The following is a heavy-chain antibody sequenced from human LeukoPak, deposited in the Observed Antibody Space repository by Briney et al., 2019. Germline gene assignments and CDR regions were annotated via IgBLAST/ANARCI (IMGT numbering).Heavy chain of an antibody. CDR3: ARVHCYDFWSGYYRIRADYYYMDV. D-gene: IGHD3-3*01. CDR1: GGSFSGYY. CDR2: INHSGST. V-gene: IGHV4-34*01. Sequence: ASETLSLTCAVYGGSFSGYYWSWIRQPPGKGLEWIGEINHSGSTNYNASPKSGVTITVDTSKNQFSLKLSSVTDADTAVYYCARVHCYDFWSGYYRIRADYYYMDVWGKGTTVTVSS. J-gene: IGHJ6*03.